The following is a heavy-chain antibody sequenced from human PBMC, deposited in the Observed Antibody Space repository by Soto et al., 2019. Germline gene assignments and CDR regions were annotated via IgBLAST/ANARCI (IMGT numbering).Heavy chain of an antibody. CDR3: ARWFGNSNWFDP. D-gene: IGHD3-10*01. CDR2: IYYSGST. V-gene: IGHV4-30-4*01. CDR1: GGSISSGDYY. J-gene: IGHJ5*02. Sequence: SETLSLTCTVSGGSISSGDYYWSWIRQPPGKGLEWIGYIYYSGSTYYNPSLKSRVTISVDTSKNQFSLKLSSVTAADTAVYYCARWFGNSNWFDPWGQGTLVTVSS.